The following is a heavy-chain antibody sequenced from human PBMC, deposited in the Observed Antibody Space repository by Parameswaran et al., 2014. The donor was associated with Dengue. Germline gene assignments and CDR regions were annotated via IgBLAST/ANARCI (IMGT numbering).Heavy chain of an antibody. V-gene: IGHV1-24*01. CDR2: FDPEDGET. CDR3: AKMVQRGYSGYDQFSLGYFDY. D-gene: IGHD5-12*01. Sequence: WVRQAPGQGLEWMGGFDPEDGETIYAQKFQGRVTMTEDTSTDTAYMELSSLRSEDTAVYYCAKMVQRGYSGYDQFSLGYFDYWGQGTLVTVSS. J-gene: IGHJ4*02.